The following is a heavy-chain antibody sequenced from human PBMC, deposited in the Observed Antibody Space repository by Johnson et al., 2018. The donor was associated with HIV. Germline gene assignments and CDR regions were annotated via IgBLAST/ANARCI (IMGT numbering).Heavy chain of an antibody. V-gene: IGHV3-30*04. CDR3: AKLGGEDGFDI. J-gene: IGHJ3*02. CDR2: ISYDGSNK. CDR1: GFTFITYV. D-gene: IGHD2-21*01. Sequence: QVQLVESGGGLVQPGGSLRLSCAASGFTFITYVMHWVRQAPGKGLEWVAVISYDGSNKYYADSVKGRFTISRDNSKNTLYLQMNTLRAEDTAVYYCAKLGGEDGFDIWGQGTMVTVSS.